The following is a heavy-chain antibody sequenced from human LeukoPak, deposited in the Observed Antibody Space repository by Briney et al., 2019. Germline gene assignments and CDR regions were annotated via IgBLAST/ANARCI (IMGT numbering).Heavy chain of an antibody. CDR3: AREDTAMDPFDY. J-gene: IGHJ4*02. Sequence: SETLSLTCTVSGGSISSSSYYWGWLRQPPGKGLEWIGSIYYSGSTYYNPSLKSRVTISVDTSKNQFSLKLSSVTAADTAVYYCAREDTAMDPFDYWGQGTLVTVSS. V-gene: IGHV4-39*07. D-gene: IGHD5-18*01. CDR2: IYYSGST. CDR1: GGSISSSSYY.